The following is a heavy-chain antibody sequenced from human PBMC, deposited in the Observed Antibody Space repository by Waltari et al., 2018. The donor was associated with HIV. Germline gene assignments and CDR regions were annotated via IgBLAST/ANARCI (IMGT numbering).Heavy chain of an antibody. V-gene: IGHV4-61*01. CDR3: ARAQNYGGNSGWFDP. CDR2: IYYSGST. J-gene: IGHJ5*02. D-gene: IGHD4-17*01. Sequence: QVQLQESGPGLVKPSETLSLTCTVSGGSVSSGSYYWSWIRQPPGKGLEWIVYIYYSGSTTYNPSPKSRVTISVDTSKNQFSLKLSSVTAADTAVYYCARAQNYGGNSGWFDPWGQGTLVTVSS. CDR1: GGSVSSGSYY.